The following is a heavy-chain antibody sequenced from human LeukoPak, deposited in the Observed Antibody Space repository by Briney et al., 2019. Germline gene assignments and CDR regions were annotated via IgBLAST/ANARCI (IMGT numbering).Heavy chain of an antibody. V-gene: IGHV1-2*02. CDR3: AREIAVAGNFYYYYYYMDV. J-gene: IGHJ6*03. CDR1: GYTFTGYY. CDR2: INPNGADT. D-gene: IGHD6-19*01. Sequence: GASVKVSCKASGYTFTGYYMHWVRQAPGQRLEWMGWINPNGADTNYARKFQGRVTMTRDTSISTAYMELSRLRSDDTAVYYCAREIAVAGNFYYYYYYMDVWGKGTTVTISS.